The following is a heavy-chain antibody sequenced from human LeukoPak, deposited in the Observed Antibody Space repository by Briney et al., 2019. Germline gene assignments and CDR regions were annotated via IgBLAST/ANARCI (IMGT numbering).Heavy chain of an antibody. CDR3: ARNLARTGDFDY. CDR1: GYSFISYD. D-gene: IGHD5-12*01. J-gene: IGHJ4*02. CDR2: MYPNSGST. Sequence: ASVKVSCKASGYSFISYDINWVRQATGQGLEWLGWMYPNSGSTGYAQKFQGRVSMTRDTSISTAYVELSSLGSDDTAVYYCARNLARTGDFDYWGQGTLLTVSS. V-gene: IGHV1-8*01.